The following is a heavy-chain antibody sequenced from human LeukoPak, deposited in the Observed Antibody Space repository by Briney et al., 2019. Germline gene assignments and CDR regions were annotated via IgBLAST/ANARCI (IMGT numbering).Heavy chain of an antibody. Sequence: GRSLRLSCAASGSTFSSFGLHWDRQAPGKGLEWVALIRSDGSSKNYADSVKGRFTISRDTSKNTVHLQMNNLRAEDTAVYYCAKWSGDYPSYYLDYWGQGTLVTVSS. V-gene: IGHV3-33*06. CDR1: GSTFSSFG. D-gene: IGHD4-17*01. CDR3: AKWSGDYPSYYLDY. CDR2: IRSDGSSK. J-gene: IGHJ4*02.